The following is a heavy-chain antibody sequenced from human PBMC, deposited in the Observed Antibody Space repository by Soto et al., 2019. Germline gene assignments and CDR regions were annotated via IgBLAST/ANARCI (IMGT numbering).Heavy chain of an antibody. J-gene: IGHJ4*02. CDR1: GGTFTSYS. CDR2: IIPCFGTV. V-gene: IGHV1-69*08. Sequence: QVQLVQSGAEVKKPGSSVKVSCKASGGTFTSYSFSCVRQAPGQGLEWMGRIIPCFGTVNYALKFQGRVTVPADKSTRTVYMEMTSLRSEDTAVYYCARDGERDGYSFDYWGQGPLVTVSS. CDR3: ARDGERDGYSFDY. D-gene: IGHD1-26*01.